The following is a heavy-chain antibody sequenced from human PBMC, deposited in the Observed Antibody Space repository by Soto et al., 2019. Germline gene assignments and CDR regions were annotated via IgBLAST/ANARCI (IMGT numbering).Heavy chain of an antibody. V-gene: IGHV3-30*03. J-gene: IGHJ4*02. CDR2: ITFNGSKE. D-gene: IGHD3-16*01. CDR1: GFAFSRFG. CDR3: ATDPGAFAGAMRD. Sequence: VQIVESGGGVVQPGGSLRLSCAGSGFAFSRFGMHWVRQAPGKRLEWVACITFNGSKEYYVDSVKGRCAISRNHSMTTLYLQMSSLGPEDTGVYYCATDPGAFAGAMRDWGRGTRVTVSS.